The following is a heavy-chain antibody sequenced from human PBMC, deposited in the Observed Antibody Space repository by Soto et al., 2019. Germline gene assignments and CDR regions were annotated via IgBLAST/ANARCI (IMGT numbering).Heavy chain of an antibody. CDR1: GGSFSGYY. J-gene: IGHJ4*02. D-gene: IGHD3-3*01. Sequence: SETLSLTCAVYGGSFSGYYWSWIRQPPGKGLEWIGEINHSGSTNYNPSLKSRVTISVDTSKNQFSLKLSSVTAADTAVYYCARGDFWSGYFVGENAFDYWGQGTLVTVSS. CDR2: INHSGST. CDR3: ARGDFWSGYFVGENAFDY. V-gene: IGHV4-34*01.